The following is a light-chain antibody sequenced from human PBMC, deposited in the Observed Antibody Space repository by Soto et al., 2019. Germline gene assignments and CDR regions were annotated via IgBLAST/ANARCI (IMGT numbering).Light chain of an antibody. V-gene: IGKV3-11*01. CDR1: QSVGSN. CDR2: DSS. CDR3: QQRSNWPPWT. Sequence: DIVMTQSAATLSVSPGEGATLSCRASQSVGSNLAWYQQRPGQAPRLLIYDSSIRATGIPARFSGSGSGTDFTLTISSLEPEDSAVYYCQQRSNWPPWTFGQRTKV. J-gene: IGKJ1*01.